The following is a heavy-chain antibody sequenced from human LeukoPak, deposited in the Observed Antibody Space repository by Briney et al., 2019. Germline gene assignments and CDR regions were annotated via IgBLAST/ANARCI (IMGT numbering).Heavy chain of an antibody. Sequence: SETLSLTCTVSGGSISSYFWSWIRQPAGKGLEWIGRIYTSGSTNYNPSLKSRVTISVDTSKNQFSLKLTSVTAADTAVYYCARRYSNGWYFDYWGQGTLVTVSS. CDR2: IYTSGST. CDR1: GGSISSYF. V-gene: IGHV4-4*07. J-gene: IGHJ4*02. D-gene: IGHD6-19*01. CDR3: ARRYSNGWYFDY.